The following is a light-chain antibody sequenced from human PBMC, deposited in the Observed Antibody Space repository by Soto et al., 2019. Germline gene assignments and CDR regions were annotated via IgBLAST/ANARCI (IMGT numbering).Light chain of an antibody. Sequence: QSVLTQPPSVSGSPGHSVAISCTGTSSDVGSYNRVSWYQQPPGAAPKLLIYEVSNRPSGVPDRFSGSKSGNTASLTISGLQADDEADYYCSSYTGSSTYVFGTGTKVTVL. CDR3: SSYTGSSTYV. V-gene: IGLV2-18*02. CDR2: EVS. J-gene: IGLJ1*01. CDR1: SSDVGSYNR.